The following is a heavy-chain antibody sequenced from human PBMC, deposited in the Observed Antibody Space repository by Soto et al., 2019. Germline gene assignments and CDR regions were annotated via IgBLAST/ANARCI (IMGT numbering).Heavy chain of an antibody. CDR3: ARDLSRAQWLVHDAFDI. V-gene: IGHV3-23*01. D-gene: IGHD6-19*01. Sequence: GGSLRLSCAASGFTFSSYAMSWVRQAPGKGLEWVSAISGSGGSTYYADSVKGRFTISRDNAKNSLYLQMNSLRAEDTAVYYCARDLSRAQWLVHDAFDIWGQGTMVTVSS. CDR1: GFTFSSYA. CDR2: ISGSGGST. J-gene: IGHJ3*02.